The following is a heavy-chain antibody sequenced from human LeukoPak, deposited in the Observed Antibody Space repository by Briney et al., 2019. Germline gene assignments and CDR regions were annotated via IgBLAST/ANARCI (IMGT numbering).Heavy chain of an antibody. Sequence: GGSLRLSCAASGFTFTTFGIHWVRQAPGKGLEWVAAISPDGKIEYFTDSVKGRFTVSRDNSKNMIYLQMNSLRGEDSAVYFCAKINNDDDYWGQGALVTVSS. V-gene: IGHV3-30*18. CDR3: AKINNDDDY. CDR1: GFTFTTFG. D-gene: IGHD1/OR15-1a*01. CDR2: ISPDGKIE. J-gene: IGHJ4*02.